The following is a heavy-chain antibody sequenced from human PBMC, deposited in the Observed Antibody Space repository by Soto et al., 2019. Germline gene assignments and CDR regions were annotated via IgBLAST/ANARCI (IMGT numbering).Heavy chain of an antibody. CDR1: GGSFSGYY. V-gene: IGHV4-34*01. D-gene: IGHD1-26*01. J-gene: IGHJ6*02. CDR3: ARQRPTDGRWEFANYYGMDV. CDR2: INHSGST. Sequence: SETLSLTCAVYGGSFSGYYWSWIRQPPGKGLEWIGEINHSGSTNYNPSLKSRVTISVDTSKNQFSPKLSSVTAADTAVYYCARQRPTDGRWEFANYYGMDVWGQGTPVTVSS.